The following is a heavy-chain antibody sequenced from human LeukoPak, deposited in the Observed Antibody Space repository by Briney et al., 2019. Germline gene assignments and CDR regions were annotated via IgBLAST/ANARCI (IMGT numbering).Heavy chain of an antibody. V-gene: IGHV3-53*04. CDR3: ARVRYGDYVYYFDY. D-gene: IGHD4-17*01. J-gene: IGHJ4*02. Sequence: GGSLRLSCAASGFTVSSNYVSWFRQAPGKGLEWVSVIYSGGSTYYADSVKGRFTISRHNSKNTLYLQMNSLRAEDTAVYYCARVRYGDYVYYFDYWGQGTLVTVSS. CDR1: GFTVSSNY. CDR2: IYSGGST.